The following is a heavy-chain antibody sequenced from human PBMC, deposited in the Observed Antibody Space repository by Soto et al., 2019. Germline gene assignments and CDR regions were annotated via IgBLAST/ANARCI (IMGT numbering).Heavy chain of an antibody. CDR3: ARDPIAVAGTAKRPYYFDY. D-gene: IGHD6-19*01. CDR2: ISSSSSYI. J-gene: IGHJ4*02. Sequence: GGSLRLSCAASGFTFSSYSMNWVRQAPGKGLEWVSSISSSSSYIYYADSVKGRFTISRDNAKNSLYLQMNSLRAEDTAVYYCARDPIAVAGTAKRPYYFDYWGQGTLVTVSS. V-gene: IGHV3-21*01. CDR1: GFTFSSYS.